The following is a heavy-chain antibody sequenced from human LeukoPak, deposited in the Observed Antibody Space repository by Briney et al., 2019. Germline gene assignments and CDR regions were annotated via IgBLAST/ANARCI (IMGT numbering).Heavy chain of an antibody. D-gene: IGHD2-15*01. CDR3: ARGRGCLDS. CDR1: GFNFNDYG. Sequence: GGSLRLSCAASGFNFNDYGMSWVRQAPGKGLEWVSGVDRNVNDAGYGESVKGRFTISKDNGAKSLFLQMGSVRVEDTAIYYCARGRGCLDSWGQGILVTVSS. J-gene: IGHJ5*01. CDR2: VDRNVNDA. V-gene: IGHV3-20*04.